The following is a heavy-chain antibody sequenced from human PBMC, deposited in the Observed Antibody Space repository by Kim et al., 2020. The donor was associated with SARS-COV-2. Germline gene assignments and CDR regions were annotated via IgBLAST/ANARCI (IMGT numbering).Heavy chain of an antibody. CDR2: IYYSGST. CDR3: ARGNRVQPLSR. V-gene: IGHV4-59*01. CDR1: GGSISSYY. J-gene: IGHJ4*02. D-gene: IGHD3-10*01. Sequence: SETLSLTCTVSGGSISSYYWSWIRQPPGKGLEWIGYIYYSGSTNYNPSLKSRVTISVDTSKNQFSLKLSSVTAADTAVYYCARGNRVQPLSRWGQGTLVTVSS.